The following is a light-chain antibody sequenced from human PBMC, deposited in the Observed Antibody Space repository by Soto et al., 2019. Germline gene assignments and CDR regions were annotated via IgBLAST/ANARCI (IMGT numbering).Light chain of an antibody. Sequence: QPVLTQPPSVSGAPGQRVTISCSGNSSNIGAGYDVHWYQQLPGTAPKLLIYDNSNRPSGVPDRFSGSKSGTSASLAITGLQAEDEADYYCQSYDSSLSGVVFGGGTKVTVL. J-gene: IGLJ2*01. V-gene: IGLV1-40*01. CDR3: QSYDSSLSGVV. CDR1: SSNIGAGYD. CDR2: DNS.